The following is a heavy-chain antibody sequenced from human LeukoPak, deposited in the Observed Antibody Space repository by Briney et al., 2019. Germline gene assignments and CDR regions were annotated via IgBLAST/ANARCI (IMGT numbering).Heavy chain of an antibody. V-gene: IGHV4-34*01. CDR2: INHSGST. CDR1: GGSFSGYY. D-gene: IGHD6-19*01. J-gene: IGHJ4*02. Sequence: SETLSLTCAVYGGSFSGYYWSWIRQPPGKGLEWIGEINHSGSTNYNPSLKSRVTIAVDTSNSQFSQKLISVTAADPAVYDWARDYCSSGWYRRGWPVDYWGQGTLVTVSS. CDR3: ARDYCSSGWYRRGWPVDY.